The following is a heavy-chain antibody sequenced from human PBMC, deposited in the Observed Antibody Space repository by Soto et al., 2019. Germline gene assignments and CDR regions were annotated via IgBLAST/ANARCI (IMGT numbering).Heavy chain of an antibody. CDR2: IDPSDSYT. D-gene: IGHD6-13*01. CDR3: ASSSSWSVYYFDY. V-gene: IGHV5-10-1*01. J-gene: IGHJ4*02. CDR1: GYSYTSYW. Sequence: EVQLVQSGAEVKKPGGSLWISCKGSGYSYTSYWISWVRQMPGKGLEWMGRIDPSDSYTNYSPSFQGHVTISADKSISTAYLQWSSLKASDTAMYYCASSSSWSVYYFDYWGQGTLVTVSS.